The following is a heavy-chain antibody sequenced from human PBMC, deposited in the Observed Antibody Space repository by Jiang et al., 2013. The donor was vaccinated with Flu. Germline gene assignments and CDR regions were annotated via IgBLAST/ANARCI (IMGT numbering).Heavy chain of an antibody. CDR3: ARRGAAAGTQFQH. Sequence: LLKPSETLSLTCAVYGGSFSGYYWSWIRQPPGKGLEWIGEINHSGSTNYNPSLKSRVTISVDTSKNQFSLKLSSVTAADTAVYYCARRGAAAGTQFQHWGQGTLVTVSS. D-gene: IGHD6-13*01. V-gene: IGHV4-34*01. CDR2: INHSGST. CDR1: GGSFSGYY. J-gene: IGHJ1*01.